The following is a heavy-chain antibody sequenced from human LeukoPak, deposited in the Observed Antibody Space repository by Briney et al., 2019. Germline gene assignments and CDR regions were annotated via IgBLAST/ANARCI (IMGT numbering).Heavy chain of an antibody. CDR3: ARVGYYDTNGFFFDY. CDR1: GFTFVNYW. D-gene: IGHD3-22*01. Sequence: GGSLRLSCAASGFTFVNYWMSWVRQAPGKGLEWVANIKEDGSEKFYADSVKGRFTITRDNAKNALYLQMSNLRAEDTAVFFCARVGYYDTNGFFFDYWGQGRLGTVSS. CDR2: IKEDGSEK. J-gene: IGHJ4*02. V-gene: IGHV3-7*01.